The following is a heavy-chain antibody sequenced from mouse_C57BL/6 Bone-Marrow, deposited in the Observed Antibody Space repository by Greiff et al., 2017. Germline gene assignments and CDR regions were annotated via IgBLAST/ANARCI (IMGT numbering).Heavy chain of an antibody. CDR3: ASASYDYPFDY. Sequence: QVHVKQSGAELAKPGASVKLSCKASGYTFTSYWMHWVKQRPGQGLEWIGYINPSSGYTKYNQKFKDKATLTADKSSSTAYMQLSSLTYEDSAVYYCASASYDYPFDYWGQGTTLTGAS. V-gene: IGHV1-7*01. CDR1: GYTFTSYW. J-gene: IGHJ2*01. D-gene: IGHD2-4*01. CDR2: INPSSGYT.